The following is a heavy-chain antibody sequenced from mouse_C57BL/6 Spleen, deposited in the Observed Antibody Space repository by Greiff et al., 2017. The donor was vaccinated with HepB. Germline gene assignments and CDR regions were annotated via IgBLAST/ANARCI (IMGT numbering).Heavy chain of an antibody. D-gene: IGHD2-1*01. CDR1: GYTFTSYT. V-gene: IGHV1-4*01. Sequence: VQLQQSGAELARPGASVKMSCKASGYTFTSYTMHWVKQRPGQGLEWIGYINPSSGYTKYNQKFKDKATLTADKSSSTAYMQLSSLTSEDSAVYYCAEGGNYDYWGQGTTLTVSS. CDR2: INPSSGYT. CDR3: AEGGNYDY. J-gene: IGHJ2*01.